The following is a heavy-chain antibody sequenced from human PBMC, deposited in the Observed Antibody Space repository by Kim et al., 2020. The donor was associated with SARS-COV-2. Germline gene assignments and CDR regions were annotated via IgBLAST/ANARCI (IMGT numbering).Heavy chain of an antibody. V-gene: IGHV3-11*01. CDR3: ARDSLVVPAAIYYYGMDV. CDR2: ISSSGSTI. CDR1: GFTFSDYY. Sequence: GGSLRLSCAASGFTFSDYYMSWIRQAPGKGLEWVSYISSSGSTIYYADSVKGRFTISRDNAKNSLYLQMNSLRAEDTAVYYCARDSLVVPAAIYYYGMDVWGQGTTVTVSS. D-gene: IGHD2-2*01. J-gene: IGHJ6*02.